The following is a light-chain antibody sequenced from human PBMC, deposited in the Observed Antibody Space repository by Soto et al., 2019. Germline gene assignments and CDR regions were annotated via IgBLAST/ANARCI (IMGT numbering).Light chain of an antibody. CDR2: EVT. CDR1: SGDIGSYNR. V-gene: IGLV2-14*01. J-gene: IGLJ1*01. CDR3: SSYTSGSTLPWV. Sequence: QSVLTQPASVSGSPGQSITISCTGTSGDIGSYNRVSWYQQHPGKAPKLIIYEVTDRPSGVSNRFSGSKSGNTPSLTISGLQAEDEAEYYCSSYTSGSTLPWVFGAGTKVTV.